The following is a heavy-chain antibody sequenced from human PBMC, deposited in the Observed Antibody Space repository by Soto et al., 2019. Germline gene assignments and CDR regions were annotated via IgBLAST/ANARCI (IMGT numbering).Heavy chain of an antibody. Sequence: QITLKESGPTLVKPTQTLTLTCTFSGFSLNTSGVAVGWIRQPPGKALEWLALIYWDDDKRSSPSLKSRLTTTEVAPKHQVVLTVPNMDPVDTASYYCALMNSGSRDALPIWGQGTVVTVSS. CDR2: IYWDDDK. D-gene: IGHD3-22*01. CDR1: GFSLNTSGVA. J-gene: IGHJ3*02. V-gene: IGHV2-5*02. CDR3: ALMNSGSRDALPI.